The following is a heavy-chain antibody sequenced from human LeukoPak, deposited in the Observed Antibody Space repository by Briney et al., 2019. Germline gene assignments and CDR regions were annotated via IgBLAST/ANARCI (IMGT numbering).Heavy chain of an antibody. J-gene: IGHJ5*02. CDR2: INHRGST. D-gene: IGHD3-10*01. CDR3: ARPRYGSGSYYNRRGSNWFDP. V-gene: IGHV4-34*01. Sequence: SETLSLTCAVYGGSFSGYYWSWIRQPPGKGLEWIGEINHRGSTNYNPSLKSRVTISVDTSKNQFSLKLSSVTAADTAVYYCARPRYGSGSYYNRRGSNWFDPWGQGTLVTVSS. CDR1: GGSFSGYY.